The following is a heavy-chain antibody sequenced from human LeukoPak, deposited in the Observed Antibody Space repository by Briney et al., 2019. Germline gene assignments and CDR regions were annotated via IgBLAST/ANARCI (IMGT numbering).Heavy chain of an antibody. CDR2: IYHSGST. V-gene: IGHV4-38-2*01. Sequence: SETLSLTCAVSGYSISSGYYWGWIRQPPGKGPEWIGSIYHSGSTYYNPSLKSRVTISVDTSKNQFSLKLSSVTAADTAVYYCARHGGVTQGADWFDPWGQGTLVTVSS. CDR1: GYSISSGYY. CDR3: ARHGGVTQGADWFDP. J-gene: IGHJ5*02. D-gene: IGHD4-23*01.